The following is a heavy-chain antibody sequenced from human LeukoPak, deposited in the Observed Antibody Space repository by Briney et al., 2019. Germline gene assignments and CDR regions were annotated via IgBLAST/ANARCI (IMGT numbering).Heavy chain of an antibody. CDR2: ISYSGST. CDR3: ARYVWGSYPTFEDY. J-gene: IGHJ4*02. V-gene: IGHV4-59*01. CDR1: GGSISSYY. D-gene: IGHD3-16*02. Sequence: SETLSLTCTVSGGSISSYYWSWIRQPPGKGREWIGYISYSGSTNYNPSLKSRVTISVDTSKNQFSLKLSSATAADTAVYYCARYVWGSYPTFEDYWGQGTLITVSS.